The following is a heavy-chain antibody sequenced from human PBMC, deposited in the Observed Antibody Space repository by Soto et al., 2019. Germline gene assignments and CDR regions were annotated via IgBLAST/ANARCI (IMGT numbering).Heavy chain of an antibody. Sequence: GASVKVSCKASGYTFTNYAMHWVRQAPGQRLEWMGWINAGNGNTKYSQKFQGRVTITRDTSASTAYMELSSLRSEDTAVYYCARDLGGLVPAAIGSFDPWGQGTLVTVSS. V-gene: IGHV1-3*01. CDR3: ARDLGGLVPAAIGSFDP. CDR1: GYTFTNYA. CDR2: INAGNGNT. J-gene: IGHJ5*02. D-gene: IGHD2-2*02.